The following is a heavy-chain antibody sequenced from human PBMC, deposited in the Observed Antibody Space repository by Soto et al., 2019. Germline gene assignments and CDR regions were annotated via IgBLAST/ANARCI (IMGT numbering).Heavy chain of an antibody. CDR3: ARDDVLWDGGRCYGIPLDV. CDR2: IQSGGTT. Sequence: EVQLVESGGGLVQPGGSLRLSCAASGFTVSSKYMTWVRQAPGKGLEWVSLIQSGGTTYYADSVKGRFTISRDTSENTLHLTMDSLRVADTAVYYCARDDVLWDGGRCYGIPLDVWGKATTVTVSS. J-gene: IGHJ6*04. V-gene: IGHV3-66*01. CDR1: GFTVSSKY. D-gene: IGHD2-15*01.